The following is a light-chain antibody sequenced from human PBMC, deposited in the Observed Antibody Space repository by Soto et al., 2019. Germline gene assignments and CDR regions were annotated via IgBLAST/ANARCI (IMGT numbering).Light chain of an antibody. CDR2: DNN. J-gene: IGLJ1*01. CDR1: SSNIVNNY. V-gene: IGLV1-51*01. CDR3: GTWDSSLSAYV. Sequence: QSALTQPPSVSAAPGQKVTISCSGSSSNIVNNYVSWYQQLPGTAPKLLIYDNNKRPSGIPDRFSGSKSGTSATLGITGLQTGDEADYYCGTWDSSLSAYVFGTGTKVTVL.